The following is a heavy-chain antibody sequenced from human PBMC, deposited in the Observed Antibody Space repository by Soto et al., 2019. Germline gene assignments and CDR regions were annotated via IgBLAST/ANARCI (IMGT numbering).Heavy chain of an antibody. CDR2: IYYSGST. D-gene: IGHD6-6*01. CDR3: ARGVLLDHNEYPTFDY. CDR1: GGSISSGGYY. V-gene: IGHV4-31*03. J-gene: IGHJ4*02. Sequence: SETLSLTCTVSGGSISSGGYYWSWIRQHPGKGLEWIGYIYYSGSTYYNPSLKSRVTISVDTSKNQFSLKLSSVTAADTAVYYCARGVLLDHNEYPTFDYWGQGTLVTVSS.